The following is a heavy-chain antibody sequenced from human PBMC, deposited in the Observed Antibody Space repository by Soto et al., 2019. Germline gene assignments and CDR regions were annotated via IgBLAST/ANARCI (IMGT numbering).Heavy chain of an antibody. J-gene: IGHJ4*02. CDR1: RFTFTSYA. Sequence: EVELLESGGGLVQPGGSLRLSCVASRFTFTSYAMSWVRQAPGKGLEWVAAISASGGATIHADSVKGRLTISRDNSKNTRYLQMNSLSAEDTAVYYCAKDVEGGSLFRGAFDYWGQGTQVTVSS. V-gene: IGHV3-23*01. D-gene: IGHD1-26*01. CDR2: ISASGGAT. CDR3: AKDVEGGSLFRGAFDY.